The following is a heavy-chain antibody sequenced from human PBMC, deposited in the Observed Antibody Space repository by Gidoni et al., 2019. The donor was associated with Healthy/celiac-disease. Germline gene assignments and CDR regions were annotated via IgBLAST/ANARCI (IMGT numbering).Heavy chain of an antibody. V-gene: IGHV3-23*01. CDR1: GFPFSSYA. CDR3: AKEGGYSGYDWGFFIY. CDR2: ISGSGGST. J-gene: IGHJ4*02. Sequence: EVQLLESGGGLVQPGGSLRLSCAASGFPFSSYAMSWVRQAPGKGLEWVSAISGSGGSTYYADSVKGRFTISRDNSKNTLYLQMNSLRAEDTAVYYCAKEGGYSGYDWGFFIYWGQGTLVTVSS. D-gene: IGHD5-12*01.